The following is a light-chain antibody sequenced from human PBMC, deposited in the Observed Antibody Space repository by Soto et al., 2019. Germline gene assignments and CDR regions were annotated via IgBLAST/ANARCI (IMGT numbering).Light chain of an antibody. CDR3: QKFKTAPLT. CDR1: QDISVY. Sequence: DIQMTQSPSSLSASVGDRVTITCRASQDISVYLAWYQQKPGKVPKLLIDSASTLQSGVPSRFSGSGFGTDFTLTISSLQPEDVATYYCQKFKTAPLTFGQGTRLEIK. CDR2: SAS. J-gene: IGKJ5*01. V-gene: IGKV1-27*01.